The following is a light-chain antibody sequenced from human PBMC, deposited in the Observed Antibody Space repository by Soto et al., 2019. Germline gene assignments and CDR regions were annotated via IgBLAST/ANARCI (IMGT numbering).Light chain of an antibody. Sequence: EIVLTQSPATLSLSPGERATLSCRASQSVDNCLAWYQQKPGQAPRLLIYDASDRAPGIPARFSGSGSGTDFTLTISNLDPEDFAVYYCQQCNNWPPITFGQGTRLDMK. CDR2: DAS. CDR1: QSVDNC. J-gene: IGKJ5*01. CDR3: QQCNNWPPIT. V-gene: IGKV3-11*01.